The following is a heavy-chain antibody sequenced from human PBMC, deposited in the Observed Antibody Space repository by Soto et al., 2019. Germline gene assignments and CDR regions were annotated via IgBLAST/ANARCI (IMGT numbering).Heavy chain of an antibody. J-gene: IGHJ6*02. Sequence: GGSLRLSCAASGFTFSSYGMHWVRQAPGKGLEWLAVISYDGSNKYYADSVKGRFTISRDNSKNTLYLQMNTLRSEDTAVYYCAKEVDYYYHGMDVWGQGTTVTVSS. CDR2: ISYDGSNK. V-gene: IGHV3-30*18. CDR1: GFTFSSYG. CDR3: AKEVDYYYHGMDV.